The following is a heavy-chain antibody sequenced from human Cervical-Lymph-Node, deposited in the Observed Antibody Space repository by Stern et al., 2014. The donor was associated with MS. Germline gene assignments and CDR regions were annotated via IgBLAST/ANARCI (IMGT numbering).Heavy chain of an antibody. V-gene: IGHV3-73*01. CDR3: RAGTPQVDY. J-gene: IGHJ4*02. CDR1: GFTFSASA. Sequence: EVQLVESGGGLVQPGGSLKLSCAASGFTFSASAIHWVRQASGKGLEWVGRIRSKPNNYATVYDESVKGRFTISRDDSENTAYLQINSLKIEDTAVYYCRAGTPQVDYWGQGTLVTVSS. D-gene: IGHD6-13*01. CDR2: IRSKPNNYAT.